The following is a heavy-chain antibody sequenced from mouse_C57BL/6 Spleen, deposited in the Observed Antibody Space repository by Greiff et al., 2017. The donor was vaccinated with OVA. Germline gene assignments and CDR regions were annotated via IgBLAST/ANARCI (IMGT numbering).Heavy chain of an antibody. CDR3: TKDPDCSSYWYFDV. D-gene: IGHD1-1*01. CDR2: ISSGGDYI. J-gene: IGHJ1*03. V-gene: IGHV5-9-1*02. Sequence: EVQLVESGEGLVKPGGSLKLSCAASGFTFSSYAMSWVRQTPEKRLEWVAYISSGGDYIYYADTVKGRFTISRDNARNTRYLQMSSLNSEDTAMYYCTKDPDCSSYWYFDVWGTGTTVTVSS. CDR1: GFTFSSYA.